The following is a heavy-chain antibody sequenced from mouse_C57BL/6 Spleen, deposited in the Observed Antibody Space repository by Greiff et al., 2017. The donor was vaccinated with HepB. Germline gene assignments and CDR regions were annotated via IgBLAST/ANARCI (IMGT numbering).Heavy chain of an antibody. J-gene: IGHJ3*01. CDR1: GYSITSGYD. CDR2: ISYSGST. CDR3: ARSYYYGSSSFAY. V-gene: IGHV3-1*01. Sequence: DVKLQESGPGMVKPSQSLSLTCTVTGYSITSGYDWHWIRHFPGNKLEWMGYISYSGSTNYNPSLKSRISITHDTSKNHFFLKLNSVTTEDTATYYCARSYYYGSSSFAYWGQGTLVTVSA. D-gene: IGHD1-1*01.